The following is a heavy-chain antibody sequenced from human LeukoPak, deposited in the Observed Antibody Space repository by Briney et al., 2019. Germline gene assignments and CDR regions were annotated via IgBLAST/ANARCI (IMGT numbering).Heavy chain of an antibody. Sequence: ASVKVSCKASGYTFTSYGISWVRQAPGQGLEWMGWISAYNGNTNYAQKLQGRVTMTTDTSTSTAYMELRSLRSDDTAVYYCAREAPPQRYYGSGSYGRDVWGKGTTVTVSS. CDR1: GYTFTSYG. V-gene: IGHV1-18*04. J-gene: IGHJ6*04. CDR2: ISAYNGNT. D-gene: IGHD3-10*01. CDR3: AREAPPQRYYGSGSYGRDV.